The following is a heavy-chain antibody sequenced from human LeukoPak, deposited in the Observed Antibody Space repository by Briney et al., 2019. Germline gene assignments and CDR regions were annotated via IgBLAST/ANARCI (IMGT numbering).Heavy chain of an antibody. D-gene: IGHD3-3*01. V-gene: IGHV4-4*02. Sequence: SGTLSLTCAVSGGSISSSNWWSWVRQPPGKGLEWIGEIYHSGSTNYNPSLKSRVTISVDKSKNQFSLKLSSVTAADTAVYYCARDGRSGYDFWSGYYTRTRYYYYMDVWGKGTTVTVSS. CDR1: GGSISSSNW. CDR2: IYHSGST. CDR3: ARDGRSGYDFWSGYYTRTRYYYYMDV. J-gene: IGHJ6*03.